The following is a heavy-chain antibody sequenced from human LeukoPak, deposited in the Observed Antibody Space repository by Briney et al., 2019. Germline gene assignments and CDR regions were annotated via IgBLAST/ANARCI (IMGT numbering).Heavy chain of an antibody. Sequence: GASVKVSCKASGYTFTGYYMHWVRQAPGQGLEWMGGIIPIFGTANYAQKFQGRVTITADESTSTAYMELSSLRSEDTAVYYCARDQYSSSWYFFDPWGQGTLVTVSS. CDR2: IIPIFGTA. CDR1: GYTFTGYY. CDR3: ARDQYSSSWYFFDP. D-gene: IGHD6-13*01. J-gene: IGHJ5*02. V-gene: IGHV1-69*13.